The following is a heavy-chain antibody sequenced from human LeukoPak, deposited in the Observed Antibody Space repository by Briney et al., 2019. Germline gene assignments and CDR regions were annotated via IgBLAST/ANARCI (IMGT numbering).Heavy chain of an antibody. CDR3: ASGGYKLDY. CDR1: GYTFTDHY. CDR2: INPNSVGT. Sequence: ASVKVSCKASGYTFTDHYIHWVRQAPGQGLEWMGWINPNSVGTNYAQKFQGRVTMTRDTSISTAYMDLSRLRSDDTAVYYCASGGYKLDYWGQGTLVTVSS. J-gene: IGHJ4*02. V-gene: IGHV1-2*02. D-gene: IGHD5-18*01.